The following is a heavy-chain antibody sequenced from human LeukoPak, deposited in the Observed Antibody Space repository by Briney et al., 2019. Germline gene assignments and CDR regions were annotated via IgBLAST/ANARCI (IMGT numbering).Heavy chain of an antibody. Sequence: SETLSLTCAVYGGSFSGYYWSWIRQPPGKGLEWIGETNHSGSTNYNPSLKSRVTISVDTSKNQFSLKLSSVTAADTAVYYCARGRESSGWDFDYWGQGTLVTVSS. D-gene: IGHD6-19*01. CDR2: TNHSGST. CDR3: ARGRESSGWDFDY. CDR1: GGSFSGYY. J-gene: IGHJ4*02. V-gene: IGHV4-34*01.